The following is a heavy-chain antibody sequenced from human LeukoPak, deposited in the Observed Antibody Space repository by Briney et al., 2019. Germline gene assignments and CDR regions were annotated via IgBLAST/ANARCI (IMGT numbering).Heavy chain of an antibody. D-gene: IGHD4-17*01. J-gene: IGHJ5*02. V-gene: IGHV3-7*01. CDR3: AREGWSTVTPARGWFDP. Sequence: PGGSLRLSCAASGFTFSSYWMSWVRQAPGKGLEWVANIKQDGSEKYYVDSVKGRFTISRDNAKNSLYLQMNSLRAEDTAVYYCAREGWSTVTPARGWFDPWGQGTLVTASS. CDR2: IKQDGSEK. CDR1: GFTFSSYW.